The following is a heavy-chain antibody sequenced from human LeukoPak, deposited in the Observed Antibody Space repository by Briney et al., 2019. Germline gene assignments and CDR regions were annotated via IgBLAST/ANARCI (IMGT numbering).Heavy chain of an antibody. CDR2: IYYSGST. CDR1: GGSISSGGYY. CDR3: ARASGRYFDWLQGPLDY. V-gene: IGHV4-31*03. D-gene: IGHD3-9*01. Sequence: PSQTLSLTCTVSGGSISSGGYYWSWIRQHPGKGLEWIGYIYYSGSTYYNPSLKSRVTISVDTSKNQFSLKLSSVTAADTAVYYCARASGRYFDWLQGPLDYWGQGSLVTVSS. J-gene: IGHJ4*02.